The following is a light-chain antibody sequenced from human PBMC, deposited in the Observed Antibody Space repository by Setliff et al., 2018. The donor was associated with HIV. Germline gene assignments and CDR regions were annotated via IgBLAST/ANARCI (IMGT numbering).Light chain of an antibody. V-gene: IGLV2-18*02. CDR1: SSDVGSYNR. Sequence: QSALTQPPSVSGSPGQSVTISCTGTSSDVGSYNRVSWYQQPPGTAPKLMIYEVSNRPSGVPDRFSGSKSGNTASLTISGLQAEDEADYYCSSYTSSSTVLFGGGTKVTV. CDR2: EVS. J-gene: IGLJ2*01. CDR3: SSYTSSSTVL.